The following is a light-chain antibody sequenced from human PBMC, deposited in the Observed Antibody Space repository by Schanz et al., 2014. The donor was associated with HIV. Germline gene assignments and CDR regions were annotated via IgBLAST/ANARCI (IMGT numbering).Light chain of an antibody. CDR1: SSDVGGYKY. Sequence: QSALTQPASVSGSPGQSITISCTGTSSDVGGYKYLSWYQQHPGKAPKLIIFDVDNRPSGVSNRFSGSKSGNTASLTVSGLQPEDEADYYCSSFAGSNIPWVFGGGTKLTVL. V-gene: IGLV2-14*01. J-gene: IGLJ3*02. CDR3: SSFAGSNIPWV. CDR2: DVD.